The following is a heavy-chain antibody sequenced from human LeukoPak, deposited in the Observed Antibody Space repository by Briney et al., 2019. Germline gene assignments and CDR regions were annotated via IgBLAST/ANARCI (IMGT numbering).Heavy chain of an antibody. V-gene: IGHV3-48*03. D-gene: IGHD3-10*01. CDR3: ARVLGFGELFFDY. CDR2: ISSSGSTI. CDR1: GFTFSSYE. J-gene: IGHJ4*02. Sequence: GVSLRLSCAASGFTFSSYEMNWVRQAPGKGLEWVSYISSSGSTIYYADSVKGRFTISRDNAKNSLYLQMNSLRAEDTAVYYCARVLGFGELFFDYWGQGTLVTVSS.